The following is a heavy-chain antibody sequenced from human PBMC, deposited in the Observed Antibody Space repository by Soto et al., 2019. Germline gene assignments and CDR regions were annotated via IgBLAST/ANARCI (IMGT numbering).Heavy chain of an antibody. J-gene: IGHJ4*02. Sequence: QVQLVQSGAEVKKPGASVKVSCKASGYIFINYYIHWVRQAPGQGLEWIGIINPNGGSTKYAQKFRGRVTLARDTSTSTVYMDLSSLSSEDTAMYYCARDLAAGDFWGQGTLVTVSS. D-gene: IGHD6-13*01. V-gene: IGHV1-46*01. CDR2: INPNGGST. CDR3: ARDLAAGDF. CDR1: GYIFINYY.